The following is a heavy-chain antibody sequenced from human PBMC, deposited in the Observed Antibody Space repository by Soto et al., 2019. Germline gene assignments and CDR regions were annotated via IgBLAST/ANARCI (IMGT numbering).Heavy chain of an antibody. CDR3: ARTYYYDSSGYYYYYYGMDV. D-gene: IGHD3-22*01. Sequence: GESLKISCDGSGYSFTIYCIGLVLQMPGKGLGWMGIIYPGDSDTRYSPSFQGQVTISADKSISTAYLQWSSLKASDTAMYYCARTYYYDSSGYYYYYYGMDVWGQGTTVTVSS. CDR1: GYSFTIYC. V-gene: IGHV5-51*01. CDR2: IYPGDSDT. J-gene: IGHJ6*02.